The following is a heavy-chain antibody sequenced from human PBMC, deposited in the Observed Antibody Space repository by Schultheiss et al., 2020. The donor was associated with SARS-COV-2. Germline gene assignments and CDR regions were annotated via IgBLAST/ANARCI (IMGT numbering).Heavy chain of an antibody. V-gene: IGHV4-39*07. CDR2: INHSGST. CDR3: ARGSTIFGVVIRYYYYYYMDV. D-gene: IGHD3-3*01. J-gene: IGHJ6*03. CDR1: GGSISSGGYY. Sequence: SQTLSLTCTVSGGSISSGGYYWSWIRQPPGKGLEWIGEINHSGSTNYNPSLKSRVTISVDTSKNQFSLKLSSVTAADTAVYYCARGSTIFGVVIRYYYYYYMDVWGKGTTVTVSS.